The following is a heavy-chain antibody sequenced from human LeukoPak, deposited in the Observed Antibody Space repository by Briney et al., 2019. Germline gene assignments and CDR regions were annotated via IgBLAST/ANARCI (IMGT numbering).Heavy chain of an antibody. V-gene: IGHV1-2*02. CDR3: ARGAYGSGLHYFDY. CDR1: GYTFTGYC. J-gene: IGHJ4*02. CDR2: INPNSGGT. D-gene: IGHD3-10*01. Sequence: GASVKVSCKASGYTFTGYCMHWVRQAPGQGLEWMGWINPNSGGTNYAQKFQGRVTMTRDTSISTAYMELSRLRSDDTAVYYCARGAYGSGLHYFDYWGQGTLVTVSS.